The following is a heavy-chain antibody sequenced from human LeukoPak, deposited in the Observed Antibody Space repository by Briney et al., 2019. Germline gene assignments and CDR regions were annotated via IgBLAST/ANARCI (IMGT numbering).Heavy chain of an antibody. D-gene: IGHD3-22*01. CDR2: IWYDGSNK. CDR3: AREDYYDSSGYYSPQYYFDY. CDR1: GFTFSSYG. V-gene: IGHV3-33*01. Sequence: GGSLRLSCAASGFTFSSYGTHWVRQAPGKGLEWVAVIWYDGSNKYYADSVKGRFTISRDNSKNTLYLQMNSLRAEDTAVYYCAREDYYDSSGYYSPQYYFDYWGQGTLVTVSS. J-gene: IGHJ4*02.